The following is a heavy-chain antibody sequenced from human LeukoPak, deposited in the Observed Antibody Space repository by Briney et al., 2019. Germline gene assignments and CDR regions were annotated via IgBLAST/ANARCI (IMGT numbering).Heavy chain of an antibody. CDR3: ARDVGAFENY. Sequence: GGSLRLSCAASGFSFTTYWMSWVRQAPGKGLEWVANINQDETDKYYVDSVKGRFTISRDNAKNSLFLQMNSLRAEDTAVYYCARDVGAFENYWGQGTLVTVSS. J-gene: IGHJ4*02. CDR1: GFSFTTYW. V-gene: IGHV3-7*01. CDR2: INQDETDK. D-gene: IGHD3-10*01.